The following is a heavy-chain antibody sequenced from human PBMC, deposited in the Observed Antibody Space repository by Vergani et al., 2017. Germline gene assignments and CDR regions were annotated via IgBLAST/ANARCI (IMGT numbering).Heavy chain of an antibody. CDR2: IYTSGST. Sequence: QVQLQESGPGLVKPSQTLSLTCTVSGGSISSGSYYWSWIRQPAGKGLEWIGRIYTSGSTNYNPSLKSRVTISVDTSKNQFSLKLSSVTAADTAVYYCASYGEYSGYDFVYWGQGTLVTVSS. V-gene: IGHV4-61*02. CDR1: GGSISSGSYY. D-gene: IGHD5-12*01. CDR3: ASYGEYSGYDFVY. J-gene: IGHJ4*02.